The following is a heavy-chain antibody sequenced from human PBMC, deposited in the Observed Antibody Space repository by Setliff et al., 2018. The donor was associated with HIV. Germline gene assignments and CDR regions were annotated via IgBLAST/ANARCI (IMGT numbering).Heavy chain of an antibody. CDR3: ARPHSGRGGGAYFDP. D-gene: IGHD6-19*01. J-gene: IGHJ5*02. Sequence: SETLSLTCTVSGGSVTSGHYYWGWIRQAPGKGLEWIGNILDGRVTFFNPSLRGRVTISVDASKNQVSLKLRSVTAADSAVYNCARPHSGRGGGAYFDPWGQGILDTVSS. CDR1: GGSVTSGHYY. CDR2: ILDGRVT. V-gene: IGHV4-39*01.